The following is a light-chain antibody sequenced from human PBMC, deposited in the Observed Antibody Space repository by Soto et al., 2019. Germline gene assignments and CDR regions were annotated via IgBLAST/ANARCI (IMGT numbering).Light chain of an antibody. V-gene: IGLV1-44*01. CDR3: AAWDDSLNGLV. J-gene: IGLJ2*01. CDR1: SSNIGSNT. CDR2: GNN. Sequence: QSVLPQPPSASGTPGQRVTISCSGSSSNIGSNTVNWYLQLPGTAPKLLIYGNNQRPSGVPDRFSGSKSGTSASLAISGLQSEDEADYYCAAWDDSLNGLVFGGGTKLTVL.